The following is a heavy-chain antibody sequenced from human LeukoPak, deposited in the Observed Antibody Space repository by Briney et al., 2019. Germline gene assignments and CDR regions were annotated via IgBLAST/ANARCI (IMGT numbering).Heavy chain of an antibody. D-gene: IGHD3-10*01. CDR3: ARGLRGIMIRGAITDLNWFDA. Sequence: SETLSLTCTVSGGSISSGDYYWTWLRQPPGKGLEWIAYIYHSGSTHYNSSLKSRLTISVDTSKNQFSLKLSSVTAADTAVYYCARGLRGIMIRGAITDLNWFDAWGQGTLVIVSS. CDR1: GGSISSGDYY. V-gene: IGHV4-30-4*01. J-gene: IGHJ5*02. CDR2: IYHSGST.